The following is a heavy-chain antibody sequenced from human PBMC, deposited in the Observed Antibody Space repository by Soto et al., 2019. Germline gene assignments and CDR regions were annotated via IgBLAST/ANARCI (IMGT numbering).Heavy chain of an antibody. D-gene: IGHD4-17*01. Sequence: SETLSLTXTVSGGSISSSSYYWGWIRQPPGKGLEWIGSIYYSGSTYYNPSLKSRVTISVDTSKNQFSLKLSSVTAADTAVYYRARRRTTVTTFDHWGQGTLVTVSS. CDR1: GGSISSSSYY. J-gene: IGHJ4*02. CDR2: IYYSGST. V-gene: IGHV4-39*01. CDR3: ARRRTTVTTFDH.